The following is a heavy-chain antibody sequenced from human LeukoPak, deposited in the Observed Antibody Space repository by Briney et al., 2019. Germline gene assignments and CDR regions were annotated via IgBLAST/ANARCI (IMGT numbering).Heavy chain of an antibody. J-gene: IGHJ4*02. Sequence: NPSETLTLTCTVSGGSISSSSYYWGWIRQPPGKGLEWIGSIYYSGSTYYNPSLKSRVTISVDTSKNQFSLKLSSVTAADTAVYYCARESGQQLVSYYFDYWGQGTLVTVSS. CDR3: ARESGQQLVSYYFDY. D-gene: IGHD6-13*01. CDR1: GGSISSSSYY. V-gene: IGHV4-39*07. CDR2: IYYSGST.